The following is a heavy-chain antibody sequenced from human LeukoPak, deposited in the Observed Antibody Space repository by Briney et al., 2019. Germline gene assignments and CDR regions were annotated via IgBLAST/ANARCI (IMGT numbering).Heavy chain of an antibody. CDR3: AKDHYWSIDY. Sequence: GGSLRLSCAASGFDFSSNWMHWVRHAPGQGLVWVSRTKGDGISANYADSVKGRFTISRDIAKNTLYLQMNSLRAEDTGVYYCAKDHYWSIDYWGRGTLVTVSS. CDR2: TKGDGISA. D-gene: IGHD3-3*01. CDR1: GFDFSSNW. J-gene: IGHJ4*02. V-gene: IGHV3-74*01.